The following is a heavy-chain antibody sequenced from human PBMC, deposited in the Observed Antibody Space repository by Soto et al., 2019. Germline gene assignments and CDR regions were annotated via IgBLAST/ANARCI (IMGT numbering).Heavy chain of an antibody. CDR1: GCPYNSFA. V-gene: IGHV1-69*13. J-gene: IGHJ6*02. Sequence: SVKVSCKASGCPYNSFAISWVRQAPGQVLEWIGGIIPVFGTATYAQKFKGRVTITAEESTSTAYMELSSLTSEDTAVYYCARFLGGAGSYYDGQNYNYYNGMDVWGQGTTVTVSS. CDR3: ARFLGGAGSYYDGQNYNYYNGMDV. CDR2: IIPVFGTA. D-gene: IGHD3-10*01.